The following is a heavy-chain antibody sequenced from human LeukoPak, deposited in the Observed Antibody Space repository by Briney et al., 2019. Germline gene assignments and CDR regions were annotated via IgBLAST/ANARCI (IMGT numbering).Heavy chain of an antibody. J-gene: IGHJ4*02. D-gene: IGHD5-24*01. CDR1: GYSITSGYY. CDR3: TRERRDGYKVYFDY. V-gene: IGHV4-61*01. Sequence: SETLSHTCTVSGYSITSGYYWGWIRQPPGKGLEWIGYVYYSGSTNYNPSLKSRVTISVDTSKNQFSLRLSSVTAADTAVYYCTRERRDGYKVYFDYWGQGTLVTVSS. CDR2: VYYSGST.